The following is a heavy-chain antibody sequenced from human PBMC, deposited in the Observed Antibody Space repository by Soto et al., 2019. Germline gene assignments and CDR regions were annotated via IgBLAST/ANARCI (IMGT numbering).Heavy chain of an antibody. CDR3: AKRELDDK. D-gene: IGHD3-3*02. CDR1: GFTFRSYG. CDR2: ISDNGGRT. Sequence: EVQLLESGGRFVQPGGSLRLSCAASGFTFRSYGMCWVRQAPGKGLEWISAISDNGGRTDYADSVKGRFTISRDNSKNTLFLQMYTLTAEDTAVYYCAKRELDDKWGQGKLVTVS. J-gene: IGHJ4*02. V-gene: IGHV3-23*01.